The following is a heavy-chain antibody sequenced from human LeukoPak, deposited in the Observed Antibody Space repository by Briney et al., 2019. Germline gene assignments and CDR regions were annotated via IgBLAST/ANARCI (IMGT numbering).Heavy chain of an antibody. CDR3: ARKQTGTMYDV. V-gene: IGHV4-39*07. Sequence: PSETLPLTCIVPGGSISSSSYYWAWIRQSPGKGLEWIGTFSCGGSAYYNPSLTSRVSISKDTSDNQFSLRLYSVAAADTAVYYCARKQTGTMYDVWGQGTQVTVSS. J-gene: IGHJ4*02. CDR2: FSCGGSA. CDR1: GGSISSSSYY. D-gene: IGHD1-7*01.